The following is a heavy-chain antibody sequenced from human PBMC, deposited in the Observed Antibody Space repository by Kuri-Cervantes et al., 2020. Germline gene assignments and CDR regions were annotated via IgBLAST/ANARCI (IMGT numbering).Heavy chain of an antibody. J-gene: IGHJ4*02. D-gene: IGHD1/OR15-1a*01. CDR3: ASMAEQSYYFDY. Sequence: ESLKISCAVYGGSFSGYYWSWIRQPPGKGLEWIGEINHSGSTNYNPSLKSRVTISVDTSKNQFSLKLSSVTAADTAVYYCASMAEQSYYFDYWGQGTLVTV. CDR1: GGSFSGYY. V-gene: IGHV4-34*01. CDR2: INHSGST.